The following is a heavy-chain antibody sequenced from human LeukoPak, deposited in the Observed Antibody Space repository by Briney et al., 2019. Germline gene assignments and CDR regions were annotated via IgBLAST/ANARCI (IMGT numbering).Heavy chain of an antibody. CDR1: GFSFSNYP. J-gene: IGHJ4*02. CDR3: VRETGWYDY. Sequence: GGSLRLSCAASGFSFSNYPMHWVRQAPGKGLEYVSAISSNGYAYYGNSVKGRFTISRDNSKNTLYLQMGSLRVGDMAVYYCVRETGWYDYWGRGTLVTVSS. CDR2: ISSNGYA. D-gene: IGHD6-19*01. V-gene: IGHV3-64*01.